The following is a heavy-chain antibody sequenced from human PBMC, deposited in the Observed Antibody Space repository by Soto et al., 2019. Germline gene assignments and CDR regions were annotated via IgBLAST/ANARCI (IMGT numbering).Heavy chain of an antibody. CDR3: ARGPVVAATKYYYYMDV. Sequence: ASVKVSCKASGYTFTGYYMHWVRQAPGQGLDWMGWINPNSGGTNYAQKFQGWVTMTRDTSISTAYMELSRLRSDDTAVYYCARGPVVAATKYYYYMDVWGKGTTVTVSS. D-gene: IGHD2-15*01. J-gene: IGHJ6*03. CDR2: INPNSGGT. CDR1: GYTFTGYY. V-gene: IGHV1-2*04.